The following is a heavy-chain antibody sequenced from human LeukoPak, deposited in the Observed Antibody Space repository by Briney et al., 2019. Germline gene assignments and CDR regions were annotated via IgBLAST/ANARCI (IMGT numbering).Heavy chain of an antibody. V-gene: IGHV3-21*01. CDR3: ARDLRGSSGGGAFDI. Sequence: GGSLRLSCAASGFTFSSYSMNWVRQAPGKGLEWVSSISSSSSYIYYADSVKGRFTISRDNAKNSLYLQMNSLRAEDTAVYYCARDLRGSSGGGAFDIWGQGTMVTVSS. CDR2: ISSSSSYI. D-gene: IGHD1-26*01. CDR1: GFTFSSYS. J-gene: IGHJ3*02.